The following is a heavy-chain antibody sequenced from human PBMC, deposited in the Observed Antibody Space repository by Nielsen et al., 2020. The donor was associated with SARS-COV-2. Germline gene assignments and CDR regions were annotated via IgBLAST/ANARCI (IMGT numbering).Heavy chain of an antibody. D-gene: IGHD3-3*01. CDR3: ARSVGDYDFWSGYHDAFDI. CDR1: GFTFSSYA. Sequence: SLKISCAASGFTFSSYAMHWVRQAPGKGLEWVAVISYDGSNKYYADSVKGRFTISRDNSKNTLYLQMNSLRAEDTAVYYCARSVGDYDFWSGYHDAFDIWGQGTMVTVSS. V-gene: IGHV3-30*04. CDR2: ISYDGSNK. J-gene: IGHJ3*02.